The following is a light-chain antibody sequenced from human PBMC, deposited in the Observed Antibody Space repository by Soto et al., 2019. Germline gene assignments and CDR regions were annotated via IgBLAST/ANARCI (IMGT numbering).Light chain of an antibody. V-gene: IGKV3-15*01. CDR3: QQHSNSPLT. J-gene: IGKJ4*01. CDR2: DVS. Sequence: EIVMTQSPGTLSVSPGERATLSCRASQSVNTNLAWYQQKPGQAPRLLIYDVSTRATGIPARFSGSGSGTEFTLTISSLQSEDSAVYYCQQHSNSPLTFGGGTKVELK. CDR1: QSVNTN.